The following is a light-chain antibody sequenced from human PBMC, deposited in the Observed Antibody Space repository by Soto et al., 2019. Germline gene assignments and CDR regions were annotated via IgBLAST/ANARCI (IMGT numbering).Light chain of an antibody. CDR2: RNN. CDR1: SSNIVSNY. Sequence: QSVLTQPPSASGTPGQRVTISCSGSSSNIVSNYVYWYQQLPGSAPNLLIYRNNLRPSGVPDRFSGSKSGTSASLAISGLRSEDEDDYYCAAWDDSLSVVVFGGGTKVTVL. CDR3: AAWDDSLSVVV. J-gene: IGLJ2*01. V-gene: IGLV1-47*01.